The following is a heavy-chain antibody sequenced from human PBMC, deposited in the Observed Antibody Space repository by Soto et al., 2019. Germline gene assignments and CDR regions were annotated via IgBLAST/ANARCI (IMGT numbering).Heavy chain of an antibody. Sequence: SETLSLTCAVYGGSFSGYYWSWIRQPPGKGLEWIGEINHSGSTNYNPSLKSRVTISVDTSKNQFSLKLSSVTAADTAVYYCARGRPTYATVIDYWGQGTLVTVSS. D-gene: IGHD4-17*01. V-gene: IGHV4-34*01. CDR2: INHSGST. CDR1: GGSFSGYY. J-gene: IGHJ4*02. CDR3: ARGRPTYATVIDY.